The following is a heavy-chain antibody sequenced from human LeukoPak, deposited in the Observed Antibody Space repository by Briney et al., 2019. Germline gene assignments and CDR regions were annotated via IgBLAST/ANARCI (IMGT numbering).Heavy chain of an antibody. V-gene: IGHV4-59*01. D-gene: IGHD5-24*01. Sequence: GSLRLSCAASGFTFDDYAMHWVRQAPGKGLEWIGYIYYSGSTNYNPSLKSRVTISVDTSKNQFSLKLSSVTAADTAVYYCAREEIRSWFDPWGQGTLVTVSS. CDR3: AREEIRSWFDP. J-gene: IGHJ5*02. CDR2: IYYSGST. CDR1: GFTFDDYA.